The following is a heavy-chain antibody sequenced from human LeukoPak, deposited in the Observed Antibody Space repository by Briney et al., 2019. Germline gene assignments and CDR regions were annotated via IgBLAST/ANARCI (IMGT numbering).Heavy chain of an antibody. CDR3: AKYYDFWSGYCLDY. D-gene: IGHD3-3*01. Sequence: PGGPLRLSCAASGFTFSSYWMSWVRQAPGKGLEWVANIKQDGSEKYYVDSVKGRFTISRDNAKNSLYLQMNSLRAEDTAVYYCAKYYDFWSGYCLDYWGQGALVTVSS. V-gene: IGHV3-7*05. J-gene: IGHJ4*02. CDR2: IKQDGSEK. CDR1: GFTFSSYW.